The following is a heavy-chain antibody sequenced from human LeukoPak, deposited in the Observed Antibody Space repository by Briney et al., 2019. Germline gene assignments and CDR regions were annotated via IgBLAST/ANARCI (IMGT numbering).Heavy chain of an antibody. J-gene: IGHJ2*01. V-gene: IGHV4-59*01. CDR2: IYYSGST. CDR3: ARPLGNGFSYWYFDL. CDR1: GGSISSYY. Sequence: PSETLSLTCTVSGGSISSYYWSWIRQPPGEGLEWIGYIYYSGSTNSNPSLKSRVTMSIDTSKSQISLKLRSVTAADTAVYFCARPLGNGFSYWYFDLWGRGTRVTVSS. D-gene: IGHD2-8*01.